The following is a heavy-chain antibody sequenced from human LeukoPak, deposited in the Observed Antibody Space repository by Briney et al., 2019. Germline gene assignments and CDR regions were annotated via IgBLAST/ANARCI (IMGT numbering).Heavy chain of an antibody. J-gene: IGHJ4*02. CDR1: GFTVSSNY. D-gene: IGHD3-22*01. CDR3: ARGDYYDSSGDYYFDY. CDR2: IYSGGST. V-gene: IGHV3-66*01. Sequence: GGSLRLSCAASGFTVSSNYMSWVRQAPGKGLEWASVIYSGGSTYYADSVKGRFTISRDNSKNTLYLQMNSLRAEDTAVYYCARGDYYDSSGDYYFDYWGQGTLVTVSS.